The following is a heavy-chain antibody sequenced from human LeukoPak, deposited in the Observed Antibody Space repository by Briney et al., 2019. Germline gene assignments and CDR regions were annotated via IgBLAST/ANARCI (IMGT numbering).Heavy chain of an antibody. CDR3: ARLYSYGPSYFDY. D-gene: IGHD5-18*01. Sequence: SETLSLTCAVYGGSFSGYYWSWIRQPPGKGLEWIGEINHSGSTNYNPSLKSRVTISVDTSKNQFSLKLSSVTAADTAVYYCARLYSYGPSYFDYWGQGTLVTVSS. J-gene: IGHJ4*02. CDR2: INHSGST. V-gene: IGHV4-34*01. CDR1: GGSFSGYY.